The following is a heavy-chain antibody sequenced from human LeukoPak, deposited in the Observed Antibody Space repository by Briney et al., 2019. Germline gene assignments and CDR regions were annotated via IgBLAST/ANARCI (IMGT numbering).Heavy chain of an antibody. CDR1: GFTFNSFA. J-gene: IGHJ6*03. V-gene: IGHV3-23*01. CDR3: AKGHGWEASYYYYYMDV. Sequence: GGSLRLSCAASGFTFNSFAMSWVRQAPGKGLEWVSAISGSGGSTYYADSVKGRFTISRDNSKNTLYLKMNSLRAEDTAVYYCAKGHGWEASYYYYYMDVWGKGTTVTISS. D-gene: IGHD1-26*01. CDR2: ISGSGGST.